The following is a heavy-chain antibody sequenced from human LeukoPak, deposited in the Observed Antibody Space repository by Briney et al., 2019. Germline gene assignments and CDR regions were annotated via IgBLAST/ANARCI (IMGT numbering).Heavy chain of an antibody. CDR1: GDSINSHF. D-gene: IGHD3-10*01. Sequence: PSETLSLTCTVSGDSINSHFWSWIRQPPGKGLEWIGFIYYSGNTNYNPSLKSRVTMSVDTSKNRFSLILKSVTPADTAVYYCARTWFGAFDNWGQGTLVTVSS. CDR2: IYYSGNT. J-gene: IGHJ4*02. CDR3: ARTWFGAFDN. V-gene: IGHV4-59*11.